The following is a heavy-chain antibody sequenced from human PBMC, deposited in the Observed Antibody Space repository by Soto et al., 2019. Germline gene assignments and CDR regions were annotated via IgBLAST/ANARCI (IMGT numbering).Heavy chain of an antibody. CDR3: ASRIEVGATRDFDY. Sequence: SVKVSCKASGVTFSSYAISWVRQAPGQGLEWMGGIIPIFGAANYAQKFQGRVTITADESTSTAYMELSSLRSEDTAVYYCASRIEVGATRDFDYWGQGTLVTVSS. D-gene: IGHD1-26*01. J-gene: IGHJ4*02. V-gene: IGHV1-69*13. CDR1: GVTFSSYA. CDR2: IIPIFGAA.